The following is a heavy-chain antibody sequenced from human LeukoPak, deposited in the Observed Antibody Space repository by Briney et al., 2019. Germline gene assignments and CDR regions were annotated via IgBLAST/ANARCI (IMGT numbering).Heavy chain of an antibody. CDR1: GFTFSSYW. Sequence: GGSLRLSCAASGFTFSSYWMSWVRQAPGKGLEWVANTKQDGSEKYYVDSVKGRFTISRDNAKNSLYLQMNSLRAEDTAVYYCARDHVAGGSGSYYHSPWGQGTLVTVSS. CDR3: ARDHVAGGSGSYYHSP. V-gene: IGHV3-7*03. CDR2: TKQDGSEK. D-gene: IGHD3-10*01. J-gene: IGHJ5*02.